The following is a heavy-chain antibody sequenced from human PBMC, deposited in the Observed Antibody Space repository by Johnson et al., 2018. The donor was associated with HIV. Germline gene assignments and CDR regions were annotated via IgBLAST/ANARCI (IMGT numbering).Heavy chain of an antibody. CDR2: ISSSGSTI. Sequence: VQLVESGGGLVKPGGSLRLSCAASGFTFSDYYMRWNRQAPGKGLEWVSYISSSGSTIYYADSVKGRFTISRDNSKNTLYLQMNSLRAEDTAVYYCAKDQWTSSWTNDAFDFWGQGTMVTVSS. J-gene: IGHJ3*01. CDR3: AKDQWTSSWTNDAFDF. V-gene: IGHV3-11*04. CDR1: GFTFSDYY. D-gene: IGHD6-13*01.